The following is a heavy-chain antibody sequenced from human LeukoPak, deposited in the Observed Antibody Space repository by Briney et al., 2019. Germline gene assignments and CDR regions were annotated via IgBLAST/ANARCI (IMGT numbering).Heavy chain of an antibody. CDR3: ARVPNSGWYYFDY. CDR2: IYYSGST. D-gene: IGHD6-19*01. V-gene: IGHV4-59*11. CDR1: GGSISSHY. Sequence: SETLSLTCTVSGGSISSHYWSWIRQPPGKGLEWIGYIYYSGSTNYNPSLESRVTISVDTSKNQFSLKLSSVTAADTAVYYCARVPNSGWYYFDYWGQGTLVTVSS. J-gene: IGHJ4*02.